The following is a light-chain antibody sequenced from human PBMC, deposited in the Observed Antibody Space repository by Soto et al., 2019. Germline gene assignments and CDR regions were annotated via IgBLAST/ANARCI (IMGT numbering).Light chain of an antibody. CDR3: QQSYSTPLT. Sequence: IQMTQSPSSLSASVGDRVAISCRASQSISSYLNWYQQKPGKAPKLLIYAASSLQSGVPSRFSGSGSGTDFTLTISSLQPEDFATYYCQQSYSTPLTFGPGTKVDNK. J-gene: IGKJ3*01. V-gene: IGKV1-39*01. CDR1: QSISSY. CDR2: AAS.